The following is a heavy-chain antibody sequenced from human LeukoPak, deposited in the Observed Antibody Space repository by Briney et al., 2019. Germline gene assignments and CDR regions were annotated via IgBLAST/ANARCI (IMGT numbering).Heavy chain of an antibody. CDR2: INHSGST. V-gene: IGHV4-30-2*01. CDR1: GGSISSGGYS. J-gene: IGHJ4*02. CDR3: ARDYDSSGYYDY. Sequence: SETLSLTCAVSGGSISSGGYSWSWIRQPPGKGLEWIGEINHSGSTNYNPSLKSRVTISVDTSKNQFSLKLSSVTAADTAVYYCARDYDSSGYYDYWGQGTLVTVSS. D-gene: IGHD3-22*01.